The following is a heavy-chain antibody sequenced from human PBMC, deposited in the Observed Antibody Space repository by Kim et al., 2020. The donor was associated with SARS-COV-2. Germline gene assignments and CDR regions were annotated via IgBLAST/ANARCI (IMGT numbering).Heavy chain of an antibody. CDR3: AKVTTVTSRVSLGGMDV. CDR2: IYSGGST. V-gene: IGHV3-53*04. CDR1: GLTVSSNY. D-gene: IGHD4-17*01. Sequence: GGSLRLSCAASGLTVSSNYMSWVRQAPGKGLEWVSVIYSGGSTLYADSVEGRFTVSRHNSKNTLNLQMNSLRTEDTAVYYCAKVTTVTSRVSLGGMDVWGQGTTVTVSS. J-gene: IGHJ6*02.